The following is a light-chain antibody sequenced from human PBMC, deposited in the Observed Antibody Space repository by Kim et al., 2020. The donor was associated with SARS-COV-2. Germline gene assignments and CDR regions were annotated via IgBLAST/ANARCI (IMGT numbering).Light chain of an antibody. CDR1: QSVTNSY. J-gene: IGKJ4*01. V-gene: IGKV3-20*01. Sequence: IVLTQSPGTLSLSPGERATLSCRASQSVTNSYLAWYQQKPGQAPRLLIYGGSNRAAGIPDRFSASGSGTDFTLTISGLEPEDFAVYYCHHYGSSPLTFGGGTKVDIK. CDR2: GGS. CDR3: HHYGSSPLT.